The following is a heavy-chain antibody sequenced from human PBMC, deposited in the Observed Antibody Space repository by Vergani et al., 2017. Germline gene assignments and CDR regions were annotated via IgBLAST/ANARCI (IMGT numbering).Heavy chain of an antibody. CDR3: ARDHTMIHAFDI. CDR1: GFTFSSYS. CDR2: ISSSSSYI. Sequence: EVQLVESGGGLVKPGGSLRLSCAASGFTFSSYSMNWVRQAPGKGLEWVSSISSSSSYIYYADSVKGRFTISRDNSKNTLYLQMNSLRAEDTAVYYCARDHTMIHAFDIWGQGTMVTVSS. V-gene: IGHV3-21*01. D-gene: IGHD3-22*01. J-gene: IGHJ3*02.